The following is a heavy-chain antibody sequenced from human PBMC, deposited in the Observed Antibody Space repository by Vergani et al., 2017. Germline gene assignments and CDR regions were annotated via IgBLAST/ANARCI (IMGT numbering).Heavy chain of an antibody. J-gene: IGHJ4*02. Sequence: EVQLVESGGGLVQPGRSLRLSCAASGVTFDDYAMHWVRQAPGKGLEWVSGISWNSGSIGYADSVKGRFTISRDNAKNSLYLQMNSLRVEDTAVYYCGRGSDNYNWGQGTLVTVSS. D-gene: IGHD5-24*01. CDR3: GRGSDNYN. V-gene: IGHV3-9*01. CDR2: ISWNSGSI. CDR1: GVTFDDYA.